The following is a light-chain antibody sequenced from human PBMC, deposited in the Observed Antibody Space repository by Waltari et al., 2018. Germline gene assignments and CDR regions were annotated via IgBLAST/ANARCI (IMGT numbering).Light chain of an antibody. V-gene: IGKV1-5*03. Sequence: DIQMTQSPSTLSASVGDRVTITCRASQSISSWLAGYQQKPGKAPRLLIYKAFSLESGVPSRFSGSGSGTEFTLTISSLQPDDFATYYCQQYESYSITFGQGTRLEIK. CDR1: QSISSW. J-gene: IGKJ5*01. CDR2: KAF. CDR3: QQYESYSIT.